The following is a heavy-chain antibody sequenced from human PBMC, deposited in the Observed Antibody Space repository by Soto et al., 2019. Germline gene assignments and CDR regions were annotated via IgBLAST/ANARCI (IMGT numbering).Heavy chain of an antibody. Sequence: QSPTLSLTCAISGDSVSSNSAAWNWIRQSPSRGLEWLGRTYYRSKWYNDYAVSVKSRITINPDTSKNQFSLQLNSVTPEDTAVYYCARDSPYLGIAARGYYYYMDVWGKGTTVTVSS. V-gene: IGHV6-1*01. CDR3: ARDSPYLGIAARGYYYYMDV. D-gene: IGHD6-6*01. CDR2: TYYRSKWYN. J-gene: IGHJ6*03. CDR1: GDSVSSNSAA.